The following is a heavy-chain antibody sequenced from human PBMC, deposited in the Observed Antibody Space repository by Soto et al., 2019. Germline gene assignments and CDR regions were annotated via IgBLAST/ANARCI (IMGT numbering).Heavy chain of an antibody. CDR2: ISAYNGNT. Sequence: ASVKVSCKASGYTFISYGISWVRQAPGQGLEWMGWISAYNGNTNYAQKLQGRVTMTTDTSTSTAYMELRSLRSDDTAVYYCARDRSSWPYYYYGMDVWGQGTTVTVSS. D-gene: IGHD6-13*01. J-gene: IGHJ6*02. CDR3: ARDRSSWPYYYYGMDV. CDR1: GYTFISYG. V-gene: IGHV1-18*01.